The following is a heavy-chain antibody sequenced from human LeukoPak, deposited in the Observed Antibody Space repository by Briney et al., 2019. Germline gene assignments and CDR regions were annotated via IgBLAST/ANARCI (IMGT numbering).Heavy chain of an antibody. CDR1: GYTFTGYY. D-gene: IGHD3-22*01. V-gene: IGHV1-2*02. Sequence: ASVKVSCKASGYTFTGYYMHWVRQAPGQGLEWMGWINPNSGGTNYAQKFQGRVTITADKSTSTAYMELSSLRSEDTAVYYCARDRGTYYYDSSGELDYWGQGTLVTVSS. CDR3: ARDRGTYYYDSSGELDY. CDR2: INPNSGGT. J-gene: IGHJ4*02.